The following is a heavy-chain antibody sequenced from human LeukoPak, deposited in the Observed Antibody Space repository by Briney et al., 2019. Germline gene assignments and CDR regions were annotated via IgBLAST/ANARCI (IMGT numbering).Heavy chain of an antibody. J-gene: IGHJ6*03. CDR3: AKSAVFGRKMDV. V-gene: IGHV3-30*02. CDR1: GFTFSSYG. D-gene: IGHD3-16*01. CDR2: VPYDGTNT. Sequence: GGSLRLSCAASGFTFSSYGMHWVRQAPGKGLEWVAFVPYDGTNTYYADSVKGRFTISRDNSKNTLYLQTKSLRGEDTAVYYCAKSAVFGRKMDVWGTGTTVTVSS.